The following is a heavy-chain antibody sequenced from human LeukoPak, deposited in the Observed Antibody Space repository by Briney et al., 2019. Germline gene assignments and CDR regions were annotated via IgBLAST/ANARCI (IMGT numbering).Heavy chain of an antibody. J-gene: IGHJ5*02. V-gene: IGHV5-51*01. D-gene: IGHD5-18*01. Sequence: GESLKISCKGSGYSFTSYWIGWVRQMPGKGLECMGIIYPGDSDTRYSPSFQGQVTISADKSISTAYLQWSSLKASDTAMYYCARHVSFYSYGYQDWFDPWGQGTLVTVSS. CDR2: IYPGDSDT. CDR3: ARHVSFYSYGYQDWFDP. CDR1: GYSFTSYW.